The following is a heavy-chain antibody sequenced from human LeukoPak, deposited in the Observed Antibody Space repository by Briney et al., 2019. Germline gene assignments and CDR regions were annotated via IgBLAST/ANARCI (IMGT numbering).Heavy chain of an antibody. J-gene: IGHJ6*02. D-gene: IGHD2-2*01. CDR2: INPSGGST. V-gene: IGHV1-46*01. CDR3: ARSLSDLVSPRHCSSTSCYDGRYYYYGMDV. Sequence: GASVKVSCKASGYTFTSYYMHWVRQAPGQGLEWMGIINPSGGSTSYAQKFQGRVTITADESTSTAYMELSSLRSEDTAVYYCARSLSDLVSPRHCSSTSCYDGRYYYYGMDVWGQGTTVTVSS. CDR1: GYTFTSYY.